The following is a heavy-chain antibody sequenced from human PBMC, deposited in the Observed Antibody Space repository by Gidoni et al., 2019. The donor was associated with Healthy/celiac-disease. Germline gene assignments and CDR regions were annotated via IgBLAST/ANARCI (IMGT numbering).Heavy chain of an antibody. CDR2: IWYDGSNK. CDR1: GFTFSSHG. Sequence: QVQLVASGGGVVQPGRSLSLSGAASGFTFSSHGMHWVRQAPGKGLEWVAVIWYDGSNKYYADSVKGRFTISRDNSKNTLYLQMNSLRAEDTAVYYCARDSVVTPRYFDLWGRGTLVT. CDR3: ARDSVVTPRYFDL. V-gene: IGHV3-33*01. D-gene: IGHD2-21*02. J-gene: IGHJ2*01.